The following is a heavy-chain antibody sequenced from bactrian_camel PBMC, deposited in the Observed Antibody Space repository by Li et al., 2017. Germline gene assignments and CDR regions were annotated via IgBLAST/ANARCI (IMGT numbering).Heavy chain of an antibody. J-gene: IGHJ6*01. CDR1: GFTFSGSD. Sequence: DVQLVESGGGLVQPGGSLTLSCAASGFTFSGSDMKWLRQAPGKGLEWVSSINRGGGSTYYADSVKGRFTISRDNAKNAVYLQMNSLKSEDTAMYYCAGVTWSRRTSNWYEFSYWGQGTQVTVS. CDR2: INRGGGST. CDR3: AGVTWSRRTSNWYEFSY. D-gene: IGHD7*01. V-gene: IGHV3S40*01.